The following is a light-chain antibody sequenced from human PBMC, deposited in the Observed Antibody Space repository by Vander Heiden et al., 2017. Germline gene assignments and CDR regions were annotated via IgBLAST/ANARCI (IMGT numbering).Light chain of an antibody. CDR1: DLRNQY. CDR3: QVWDGSTAI. Sequence: ELTQPPSLSVSPGQTAHLSCPGNDLRNQYACWFQQRPGQSPVFGIYQYKMRPPGILQRFSGSNSGNIATLTISGTQASDEADYYCQVWDGSTAIFGGGTRLTVL. V-gene: IGLV3-1*01. J-gene: IGLJ2*01. CDR2: QYK.